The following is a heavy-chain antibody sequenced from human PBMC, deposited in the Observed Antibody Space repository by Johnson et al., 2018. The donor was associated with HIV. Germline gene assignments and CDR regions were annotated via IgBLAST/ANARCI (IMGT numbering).Heavy chain of an antibody. Sequence: VQLVESGGGLVKPGGSLRLSCAASGFTFDDYAIHWVRQAPGKGLEWVSGISWNSGSIGYADSVKGRFTISRDNAKNSLYLQMNSLRAEDTALYYCAKDMDRYYDFDAFDIWGQGTMVTVSS. CDR1: GFTFDDYA. J-gene: IGHJ3*02. V-gene: IGHV3-9*01. CDR3: AKDMDRYYDFDAFDI. CDR2: ISWNSGSI. D-gene: IGHD3-3*01.